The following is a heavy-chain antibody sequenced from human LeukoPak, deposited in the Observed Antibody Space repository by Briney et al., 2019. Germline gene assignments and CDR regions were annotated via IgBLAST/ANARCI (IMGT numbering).Heavy chain of an antibody. Sequence: PSETLSLTCAVYGGSFSGYYWSWIRQPPGKGLEWIGEINHSGSTNYNPSLKSRVTISVDTSKNQFFLKLSSVTAADTAVYYCAREIAVDFFDYWGQGTLVTVSS. CDR2: INHSGST. J-gene: IGHJ4*02. CDR1: GGSFSGYY. D-gene: IGHD6-19*01. V-gene: IGHV4-34*01. CDR3: AREIAVDFFDY.